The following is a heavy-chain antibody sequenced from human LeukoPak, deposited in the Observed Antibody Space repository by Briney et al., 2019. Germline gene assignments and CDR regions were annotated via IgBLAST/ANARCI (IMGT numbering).Heavy chain of an antibody. Sequence: SQTLSLTCAVYGGSFSGYYWSWIRQPPGKGLEWIGEINHVGSTNYNPSLKSRVTISVDTSKNQFSLKLSSVTAADTAVYYCARGSVTGYYTFDYWGQGTLVTVSS. J-gene: IGHJ4*02. V-gene: IGHV4-34*01. CDR3: ARGSVTGYYTFDY. D-gene: IGHD3-9*01. CDR1: GGSFSGYY. CDR2: INHVGST.